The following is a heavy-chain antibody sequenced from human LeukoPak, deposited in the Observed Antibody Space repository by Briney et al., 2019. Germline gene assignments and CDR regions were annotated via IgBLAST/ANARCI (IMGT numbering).Heavy chain of an antibody. CDR1: GYIFTNCY. J-gene: IGHJ4*02. D-gene: IGHD3-10*01. CDR3: ARDHGSAYYRAPRH. CDR2: INPSGGST. V-gene: IGHV1-46*01. Sequence: ASVKVSCKASGYIFTNCYMHWVRQAPGQGLEWMGTINPSGGSTTYAQKFQGRVTMTRDTSTSTVYMELSSLRSEDTAVYYCARDHGSAYYRAPRHWGQGTLVTVSS.